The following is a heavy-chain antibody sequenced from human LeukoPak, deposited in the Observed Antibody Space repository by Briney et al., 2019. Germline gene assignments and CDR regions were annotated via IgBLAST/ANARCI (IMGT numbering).Heavy chain of an antibody. CDR2: INYNTNV. Sequence: SETLSFTCVVSGDSITSDYWSWIRQPPGKGLEWIGYINYNTNVTYIPSLKSRVTISVDTSKNQVSLRLTSVTAADTAVYYCARLDCNSDNCYNYWGRGSLVTVSS. D-gene: IGHD2/OR15-2a*01. V-gene: IGHV4-59*12. J-gene: IGHJ4*02. CDR3: ARLDCNSDNCYNY. CDR1: GDSITSDY.